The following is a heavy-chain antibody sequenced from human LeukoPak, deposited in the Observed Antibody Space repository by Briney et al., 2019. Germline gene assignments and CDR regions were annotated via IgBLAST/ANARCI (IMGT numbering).Heavy chain of an antibody. D-gene: IGHD3-10*01. Sequence: ASVKVSCKASGYTFTSYDINWVRQATGQGLEWMGWMNPNSGNTGYAQKFQGRVTITRNTSISTAYMELSSLRSEDTAVYYCARGPAYYYGSGSYWASYYYYYYMDVWGKGTTVTISS. J-gene: IGHJ6*03. V-gene: IGHV1-8*03. CDR2: MNPNSGNT. CDR3: ARGPAYYYGSGSYWASYYYYYYMDV. CDR1: GYTFTSYD.